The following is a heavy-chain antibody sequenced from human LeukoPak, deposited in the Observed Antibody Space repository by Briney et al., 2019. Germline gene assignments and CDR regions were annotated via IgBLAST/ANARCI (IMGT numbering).Heavy chain of an antibody. D-gene: IGHD5-18*01. CDR1: GGSISSYY. CDR2: IYYSGST. Sequence: SETLSLTCTVSGGSISSYYWSWIRQPPGKGLEWIGYIYYSGSTNYNPSLKRRVTISVDTSKNQFSLKLSSVTAADTAVYYCARGGYSYGRHFDYWGQGTLVTVSS. CDR3: ARGGYSYGRHFDY. J-gene: IGHJ4*02. V-gene: IGHV4-59*01.